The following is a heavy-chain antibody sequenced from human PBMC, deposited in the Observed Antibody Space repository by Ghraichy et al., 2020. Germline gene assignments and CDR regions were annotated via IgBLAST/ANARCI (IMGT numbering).Heavy chain of an antibody. V-gene: IGHV4-34*01. CDR3: ATVHNRGWQIDY. CDR1: GRSFSGFY. Sequence: SETLSLTCVVYGRSFSGFYCTWVRQPPGKGLEWIGEINLGGTTNYNPSLKSRVTISVDTSKNHFSLKLNSVTAADTAVYYCATVHNRGWQIDYWGQGTLVTVSS. J-gene: IGHJ4*02. CDR2: INLGGTT. D-gene: IGHD6-19*01.